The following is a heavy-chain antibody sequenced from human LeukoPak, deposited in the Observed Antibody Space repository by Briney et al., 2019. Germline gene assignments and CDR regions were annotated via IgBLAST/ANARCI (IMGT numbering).Heavy chain of an antibody. D-gene: IGHD3-22*01. CDR3: AAFYYDPAY. V-gene: IGHV3-74*01. CDR2: ISGDGRST. CDR1: GFTFSTYW. J-gene: IGHJ4*02. Sequence: GGSLRLSCAASGFTFSTYWMHWVRRAPGKGLIWVSRISGDGRSTSYADSVKGRFTISRDNAKNTLYLQMHSLRAEDTAVYYCAAFYYDPAYWGQGTLVTVSS.